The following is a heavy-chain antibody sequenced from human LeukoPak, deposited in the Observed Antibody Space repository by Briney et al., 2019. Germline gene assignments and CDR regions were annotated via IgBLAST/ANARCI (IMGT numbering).Heavy chain of an antibody. V-gene: IGHV4-34*01. Sequence: SETLSLTCAVYGGSFSGYYWSWIRQPPGKGLEWIGEINHSGSTNYNPSLKSRVTISVDTSKNQFSLKLSSVTAADTAVYYCARDLEYDFWSGYSSGNAFDIWGQGTMVTVSS. CDR3: ARDLEYDFWSGYSSGNAFDI. CDR1: GGSFSGYY. D-gene: IGHD3-3*01. J-gene: IGHJ3*02. CDR2: INHSGST.